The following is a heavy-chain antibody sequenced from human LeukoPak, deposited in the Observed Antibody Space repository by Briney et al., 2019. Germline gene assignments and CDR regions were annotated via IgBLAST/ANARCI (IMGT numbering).Heavy chain of an antibody. D-gene: IGHD6-19*01. CDR2: IYYSGST. CDR3: ARDAEGSGWFDY. Sequence: SETLSLTCTVSGGSISSYYWSWIRQPPGKGLEWIGYIYYSGSTNYNPSLKSRVTISVDTSKNQFSLKLSSVTAADTAVYYCARDAEGSGWFDYWGQGTPVTVSS. J-gene: IGHJ4*02. V-gene: IGHV4-59*01. CDR1: GGSISSYY.